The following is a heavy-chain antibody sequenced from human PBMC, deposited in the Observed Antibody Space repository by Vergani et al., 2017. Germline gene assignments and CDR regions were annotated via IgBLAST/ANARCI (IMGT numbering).Heavy chain of an antibody. Sequence: QVQLVESGGGVVQPGRSLRLSCAASGFTFSSYGMHWVRQAPGKGLEWVAVISYDGSNKYYADSVKGRFTISRDNSKNTLYLQMNSLRAEDTAVYYCAKENHGGGIVVEKISNWGQGTLVTVSS. CDR2: ISYDGSNK. D-gene: IGHD3-22*01. CDR1: GFTFSSYG. CDR3: AKENHGGGIVVEKISN. J-gene: IGHJ4*02. V-gene: IGHV3-30*18.